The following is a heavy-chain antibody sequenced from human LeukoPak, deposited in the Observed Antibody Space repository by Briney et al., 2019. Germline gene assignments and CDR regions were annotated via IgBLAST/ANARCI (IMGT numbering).Heavy chain of an antibody. CDR2: ISSSSSTI. J-gene: IGHJ4*02. D-gene: IGHD1-26*01. CDR1: GFPFRSYS. CDR3: ARESGSQIDY. V-gene: IGHV3-48*04. Sequence: GGSLRLFCVGSGFPFRSYSMNWVRQAPGKGLEWVSYISSSSSTIYYADSVKGRFTISRDNAKNSLYLQMNSLRAEDTAVYYCARESGSQIDYWGQGTLVTVSS.